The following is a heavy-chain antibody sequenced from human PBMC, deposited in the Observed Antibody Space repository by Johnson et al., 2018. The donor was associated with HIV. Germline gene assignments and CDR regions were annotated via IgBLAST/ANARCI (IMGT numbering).Heavy chain of an antibody. CDR1: GFTFSSYA. Sequence: VLLVESGGGVVQPGRSLRLSCAASGFTFSSYAMHWVRQAPGKGLEWVAIISYDGSNKYYADSVKGRFTISRDNSKNTLYLQMNSLRAEDTAVYYCAKIPAALPLDAFDIWGQGTMVTVSS. CDR3: AKIPAALPLDAFDI. J-gene: IGHJ3*02. CDR2: ISYDGSNK. V-gene: IGHV3-30-3*02. D-gene: IGHD2-2*01.